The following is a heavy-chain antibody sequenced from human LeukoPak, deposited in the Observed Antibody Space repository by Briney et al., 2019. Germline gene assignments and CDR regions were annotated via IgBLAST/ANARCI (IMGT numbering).Heavy chain of an antibody. CDR3: ATLPHRGTYNY. V-gene: IGHV3-23*01. D-gene: IGHD3-16*01. CDR1: GFTFSSYA. Sequence: GGSLRLSCAASGFTFSSYAMSWVRQAPGKGLEWVSAISGSGGSTYYADSVKGRFTISRDNSKNTLYLQMNSLRAEDTAVYYCATLPHRGTYNYWGQGTLVTVSS. CDR2: ISGSGGST. J-gene: IGHJ4*02.